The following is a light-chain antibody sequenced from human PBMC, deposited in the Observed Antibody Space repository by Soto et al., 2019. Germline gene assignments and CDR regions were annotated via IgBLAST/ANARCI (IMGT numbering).Light chain of an antibody. Sequence: DIQLTQSPSFLSASVGDRVTLACRASQGISTYLAWYQQKSGKAPKLLIYAASTLQSGVPSRFSGSGSGTEFTLTISSLQPEDFATYYCQQLNSYLTFGGGTKADIK. J-gene: IGKJ4*01. V-gene: IGKV1-9*01. CDR1: QGISTY. CDR3: QQLNSYLT. CDR2: AAS.